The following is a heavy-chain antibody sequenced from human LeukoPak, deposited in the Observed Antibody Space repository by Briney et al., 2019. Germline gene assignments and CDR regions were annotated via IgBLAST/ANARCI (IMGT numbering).Heavy chain of an antibody. CDR1: GFTFSSYA. D-gene: IGHD1-26*01. CDR3: AKSRGESRGASNY. J-gene: IGHJ4*02. V-gene: IGHV3-23*01. Sequence: GGSLRLSCAASGFTFSSYAMNWVRQAPGKGLEWVSFISGSGDTTYYADSVKGRFTISRDSSKNTLYLQMNGLRAEDTAVYYCAKSRGESRGASNYWGQGTLVTVSS. CDR2: ISGSGDTT.